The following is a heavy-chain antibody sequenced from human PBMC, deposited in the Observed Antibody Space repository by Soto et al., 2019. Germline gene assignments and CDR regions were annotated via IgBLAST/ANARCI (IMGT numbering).Heavy chain of an antibody. D-gene: IGHD3-22*01. CDR3: ARLNRNYSGMDV. CDR1: GGSISSSSYY. J-gene: IGHJ6*02. Sequence: SETLSLTCTVSGGSISSSSYYWGWIRQPPGKGLECIGSIYYSGSTYYNPSLKSRVTISVDTSKNQFSLKLSSVTAADTAVYYCARLNRNYSGMDVWGQGTPGTVSS. V-gene: IGHV4-39*01. CDR2: IYYSGST.